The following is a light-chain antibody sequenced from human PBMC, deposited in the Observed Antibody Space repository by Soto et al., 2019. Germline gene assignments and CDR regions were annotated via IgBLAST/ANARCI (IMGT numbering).Light chain of an antibody. CDR3: CSYAGSSAFVV. J-gene: IGLJ2*01. CDR1: SSDVGSYNL. CDR2: EGS. V-gene: IGLV2-23*03. Sequence: QSALTQPASVSGSPGQSITISCTGTSSDVGSYNLVSRYQHHPGKAPKLMIYEGSKRPSGVSNRFSGSKSGNTASLTISGLQAEDEADYHCCSYAGSSAFVVFGGGTKLTVL.